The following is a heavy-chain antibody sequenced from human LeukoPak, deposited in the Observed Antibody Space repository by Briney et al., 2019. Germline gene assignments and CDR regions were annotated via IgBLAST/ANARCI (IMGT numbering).Heavy chain of an antibody. V-gene: IGHV5-51*01. Sequence: GESLKISCKASGYRFTTDYIGWVRQMPGKGLEWMGIIYPGDSDTRYSPSFQGQVTISADKSISTAYLQWSSLRASDTAMYYCTRPAKYCGGNRCSYYFDYWGQGTLVTVSS. D-gene: IGHD2-21*01. J-gene: IGHJ4*02. CDR3: TRPAKYCGGNRCSYYFDY. CDR2: IYPGDSDT. CDR1: GYRFTTDY.